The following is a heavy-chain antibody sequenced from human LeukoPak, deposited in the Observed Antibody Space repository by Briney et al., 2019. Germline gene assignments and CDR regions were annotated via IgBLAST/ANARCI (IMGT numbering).Heavy chain of an antibody. D-gene: IGHD2-21*01. V-gene: IGHV4-39*07. CDR1: GGSISSSSYY. J-gene: IGHJ3*02. Sequence: SETLSLTCTVSGGSISSSSYYWGWIRQPPGKGLEWIGSIYYSGSTYYNPSLKSRVTISVDTSKNQFSLKLSSVTAADTAVYYCVSAHMTSRRAFDIWGQGTMVTVSS. CDR2: IYYSGST. CDR3: VSAHMTSRRAFDI.